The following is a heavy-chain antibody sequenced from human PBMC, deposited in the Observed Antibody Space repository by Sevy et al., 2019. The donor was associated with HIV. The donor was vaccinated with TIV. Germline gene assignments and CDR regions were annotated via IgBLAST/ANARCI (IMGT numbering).Heavy chain of an antibody. V-gene: IGHV3-23*01. CDR2: ISGSGGST. J-gene: IGHJ4*02. Sequence: GGSLRLSCAASGFTFSSYAMSWVRQAPGKGLEWVSAISGSGGSTYYADSVKGRFTISRDNSKNTLYLQMNSLGAEDTAVYYCAKDHPPSYCTNGVCYGFDYWGQGTLVTVSS. D-gene: IGHD2-8*01. CDR1: GFTFSSYA. CDR3: AKDHPPSYCTNGVCYGFDY.